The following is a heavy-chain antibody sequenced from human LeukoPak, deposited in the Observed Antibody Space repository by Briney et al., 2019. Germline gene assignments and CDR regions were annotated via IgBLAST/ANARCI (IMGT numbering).Heavy chain of an antibody. J-gene: IGHJ5*02. CDR3: AREGILTGYLKGWFDP. CDR1: GGTLSSYA. D-gene: IGHD3-9*01. CDR2: IIPIFGTA. V-gene: IGHV1-69*05. Sequence: GASVKVSCKASGGTLSSYAISWVRQAPGQGLEWMGGIIPIFGTANYAQKFQGRVTITTDESTSTAYMELSSLRSEDTAVYYCAREGILTGYLKGWFDPRGQGTLVTVSS.